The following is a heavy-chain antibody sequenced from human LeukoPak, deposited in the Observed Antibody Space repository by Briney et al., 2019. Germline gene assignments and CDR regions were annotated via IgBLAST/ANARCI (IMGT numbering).Heavy chain of an antibody. V-gene: IGHV4-59*01. CDR1: GGSISSYY. Sequence: SETLSLTCTVSGGSISSYYWSWIRQPPGKGLEWIGYIYYSGSTNYNPSLKSRVTISVDTSKNQFSLKLSSVTAADTAVYYCARGWLQLRGWGQGTLVTVSS. CDR3: ARGWLQLRG. CDR2: IYYSGST. J-gene: IGHJ4*02. D-gene: IGHD5-24*01.